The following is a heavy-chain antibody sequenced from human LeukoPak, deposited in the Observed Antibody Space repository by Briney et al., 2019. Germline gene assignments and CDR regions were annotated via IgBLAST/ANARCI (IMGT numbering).Heavy chain of an antibody. CDR1: GITLSNYG. V-gene: IGHV3-23*01. J-gene: IGHJ4*02. D-gene: IGHD2-21*01. CDR2: ISGSGGST. Sequence: GGSLRLSCAVSGITLSNYGMSWVRQAPGKGLEWVAGISGSGGSTNYADSVKGRFTISRDNPKNTLFLQMNSLRAEDTAVYFCARRGVVIRVILVGFHREAYYFDSWGQGALVTVSS. CDR3: ARRGVVIRVILVGFHREAYYFDS.